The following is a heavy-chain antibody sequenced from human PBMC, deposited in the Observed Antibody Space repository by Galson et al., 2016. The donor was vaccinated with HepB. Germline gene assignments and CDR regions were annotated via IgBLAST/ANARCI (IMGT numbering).Heavy chain of an antibody. D-gene: IGHD1-26*01. Sequence: SLRLSCAASGFTFSTYSMNWVRQAPGKGLEWVSSISSDGTYIVYADSMQGRFTVSRDNAENSLYLQMNSLRAEDTAVYYCARAPHSATYYGADYFDFWGQGTLVTVSS. CDR2: ISSDGTYI. CDR1: GFTFSTYS. V-gene: IGHV3-21*01. J-gene: IGHJ4*02. CDR3: ARAPHSATYYGADYFDF.